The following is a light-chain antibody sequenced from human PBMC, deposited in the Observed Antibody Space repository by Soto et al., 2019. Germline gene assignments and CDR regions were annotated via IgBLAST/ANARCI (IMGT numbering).Light chain of an antibody. CDR1: QSLLHSNGYNY. Sequence: IVMTQSPLSLPVTPGEPASISCRSSQSLLHSNGYNYLDWYLQKPGQSPQLLIYLGSNRASGVPDRFSDSGSDTEFTPKISRVQAEDGGGYYCMQCRQTPRFGPGTKGAIK. V-gene: IGKV2-28*01. J-gene: IGKJ3*01. CDR2: LGS. CDR3: MQCRQTPR.